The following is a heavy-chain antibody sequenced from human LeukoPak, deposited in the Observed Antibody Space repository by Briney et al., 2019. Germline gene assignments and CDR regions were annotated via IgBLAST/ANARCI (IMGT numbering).Heavy chain of an antibody. CDR2: IIPIFGTA. D-gene: IGHD3-22*01. V-gene: IGHV1-69*13. CDR3: ARDRGGYYDSSGLNAFDI. CDR1: GGTFSSYA. J-gene: IGHJ3*02. Sequence: SVKVSCKASGGTFSSYAISWVRQAPGQGLEWMGGIIPIFGTANYAQKFQGRVTITADESTSTAYMELSSLRSEDTAVYYCARDRGGYYDSSGLNAFDIWGQGTMVTVSS.